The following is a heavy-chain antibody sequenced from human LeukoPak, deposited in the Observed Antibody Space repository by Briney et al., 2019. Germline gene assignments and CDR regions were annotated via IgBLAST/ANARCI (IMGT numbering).Heavy chain of an antibody. CDR2: ISSSSSYI. J-gene: IGHJ4*02. CDR3: ARDKRASAYSGSLFDY. V-gene: IGHV3-21*01. D-gene: IGHD5-12*01. Sequence: GGSLRLSCAASGFTFSSYSMNWVRQAPGKGLEWVSSISSSSSYIYYADSVKGRFTISRDNAKNSLYLQMNSLRAEDTAVYYCARDKRASAYSGSLFDYWGQGTLVTVSS. CDR1: GFTFSSYS.